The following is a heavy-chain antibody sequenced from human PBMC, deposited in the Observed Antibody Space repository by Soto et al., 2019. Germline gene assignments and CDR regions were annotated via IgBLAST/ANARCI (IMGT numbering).Heavy chain of an antibody. CDR1: GFTFSNSN. CDR3: ARDPPLSTIVVVGVDDF. J-gene: IGHJ4*02. Sequence: EVQLVESGGGLVKPGGSLRLSCAASGFTFSNSNMNWVRQAPGKGLEWVSSITSGSSFKNYADSVKGRFPISRDNDKNSLSLQMNGLRAEDTAVYYCARDPPLSTIVVVGVDDFWGQGTLVTVSS. D-gene: IGHD3-22*01. V-gene: IGHV3-21*02. CDR2: ITSGSSFK.